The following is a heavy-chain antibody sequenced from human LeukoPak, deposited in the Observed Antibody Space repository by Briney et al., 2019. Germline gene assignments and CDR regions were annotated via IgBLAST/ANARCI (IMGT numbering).Heavy chain of an antibody. J-gene: IGHJ4*02. V-gene: IGHV3-21*01. Sequence: GGSLRLSCVAAGFTFSDYSMNWVRQAPGKGLEWVSSISSSGSYIYYADSVKGRFTISRDNSKNTLFLQMNSLRAEDTAVYFCARDVGGGDTFDYWGQGTLVTVSS. CDR2: ISSSGSYI. D-gene: IGHD2-21*02. CDR1: GFTFSDYS. CDR3: ARDVGGGDTFDY.